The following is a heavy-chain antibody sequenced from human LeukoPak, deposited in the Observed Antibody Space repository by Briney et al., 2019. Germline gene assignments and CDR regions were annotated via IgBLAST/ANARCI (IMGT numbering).Heavy chain of an antibody. CDR1: GGSISSGDYY. V-gene: IGHV4-30-4*01. Sequence: SETLSLTCTVSGGSISSGDYYWNWIRQPPGMGLEWIGYIYYSGSTYDNPSLRSRVTISVDTSKNQFSLKLSSVTAADTAVYYCARVDYYGSGSYWGQGTLVTVSS. CDR2: IYYSGST. CDR3: ARVDYYGSGSY. D-gene: IGHD3-10*01. J-gene: IGHJ4*02.